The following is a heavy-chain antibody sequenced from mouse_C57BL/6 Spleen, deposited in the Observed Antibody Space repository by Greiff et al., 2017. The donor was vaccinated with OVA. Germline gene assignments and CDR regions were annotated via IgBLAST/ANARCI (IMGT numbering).Heavy chain of an antibody. Sequence: QVQLQQPGTELVKPGASVKLSCKASGYTFTSYWMHWVKQRPGQGLEWIGNINPSNGGTNYNEKFKSKATLTVDKSSSTAYMQLSSLTSEDSAVYDRASLDYDYPMEAMDYWGQGTSVTVSS. CDR3: ASLDYDYPMEAMDY. D-gene: IGHD2-4*01. CDR2: INPSNGGT. V-gene: IGHV1-53*01. J-gene: IGHJ4*01. CDR1: GYTFTSYW.